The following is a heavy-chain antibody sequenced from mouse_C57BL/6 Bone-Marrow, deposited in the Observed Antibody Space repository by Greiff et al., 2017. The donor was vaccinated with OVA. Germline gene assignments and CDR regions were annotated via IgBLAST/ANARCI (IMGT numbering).Heavy chain of an antibody. D-gene: IGHD3-2*02. CDR1: GYTFTDYE. Sequence: QVQLQQSGAELVRPGASVTLSCKASGYTFTDYEMHWVKQTPVHGLEWIGAIDPETGGNAYNQKFKGKAIRTADKSSSTAYMELRSLTSEDSAVYYCKSWQLRLRTHVDYWGQGTTLTVSS. CDR2: IDPETGGN. CDR3: KSWQLRLRTHVDY. J-gene: IGHJ2*01. V-gene: IGHV1-15*01.